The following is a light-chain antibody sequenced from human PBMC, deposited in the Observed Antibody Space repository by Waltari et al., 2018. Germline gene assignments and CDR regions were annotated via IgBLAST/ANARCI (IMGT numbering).Light chain of an antibody. CDR1: SSDVGGYNY. CDR2: EVS. J-gene: IGLJ2*01. V-gene: IGLV2-8*01. CDR3: SSYAGTNNLV. Sequence: QSALTQPPSASGSPGQSVTISCTGSSSDVGGYNYVSWYQQHPGKAPKLMISEVSERPSGVPDRCSGSKSGNTASLTVSGLQAEDEADYYCSSYAGTNNLVFGGGTKLTVL.